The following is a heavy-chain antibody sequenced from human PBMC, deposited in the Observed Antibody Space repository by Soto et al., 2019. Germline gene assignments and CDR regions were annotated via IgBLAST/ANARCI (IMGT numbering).Heavy chain of an antibody. V-gene: IGHV4-30-2*01. CDR3: ARGYCSGNTCHQGMDY. J-gene: IGHJ4*02. CDR1: GGSISSYGYS. CDR2: IYHSGST. D-gene: IGHD2-15*01. Sequence: QLQLQESGSGLVKPSQTLSLTCAVSGGSISSYGYSWSWIRQPPGKGLEWIGNIYHSGSTSYNPSLQSRVPISIDTSKNQFSLKLSSVTAADTAVYYCARGYCSGNTCHQGMDYWGQGALVTVSS.